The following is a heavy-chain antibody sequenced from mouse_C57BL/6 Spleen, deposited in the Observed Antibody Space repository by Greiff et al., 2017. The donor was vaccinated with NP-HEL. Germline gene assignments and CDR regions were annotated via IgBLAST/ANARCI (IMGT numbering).Heavy chain of an antibody. Sequence: VQLQQSGAELVRPGASVKLSCKASGYTFTDYYINWVKQRPGQGLEWIARIYPGSGNTYYNEKFKGKATLTAEKSSSTAYMQLSSLTSEDSAVYFCARHYGSSWGYFDVWGTGTTVTVSS. CDR3: ARHYGSSWGYFDV. J-gene: IGHJ1*03. D-gene: IGHD1-1*01. CDR1: GYTFTDYY. V-gene: IGHV1-76*01. CDR2: IYPGSGNT.